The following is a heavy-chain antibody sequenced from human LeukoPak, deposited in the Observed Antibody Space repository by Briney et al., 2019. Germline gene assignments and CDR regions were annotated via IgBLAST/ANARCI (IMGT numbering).Heavy chain of an antibody. Sequence: ASVKVSCKASGGIFSSYAISWVRQAPGQGLEWMGGIIPIFGTANYAQKFQGRVTITADESTSTAYMELSSLRSEDTAVYYCARGVGRQWLVIDAFDIWGQGTMVTVSS. D-gene: IGHD6-19*01. J-gene: IGHJ3*02. CDR3: ARGVGRQWLVIDAFDI. V-gene: IGHV1-69*13. CDR1: GGIFSSYA. CDR2: IIPIFGTA.